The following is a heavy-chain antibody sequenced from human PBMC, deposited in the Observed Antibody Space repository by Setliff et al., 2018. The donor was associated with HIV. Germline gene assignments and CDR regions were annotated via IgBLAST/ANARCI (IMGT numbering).Heavy chain of an antibody. CDR2: AYTGGDT. J-gene: IGHJ4*02. D-gene: IGHD5-12*01. Sequence: PSETLSLTCSVSGVTISSHFWTWIRQPAGKGLEWIGRAYTGGDTNYNPSLKNRVTISVDTSKNQFSLNLNSVTAADTAVYYCARLGAEDFSDYDWVDYWGQGTLVTVSS. V-gene: IGHV4-4*07. CDR1: GVTISSHF. CDR3: ARLGAEDFSDYDWVDY.